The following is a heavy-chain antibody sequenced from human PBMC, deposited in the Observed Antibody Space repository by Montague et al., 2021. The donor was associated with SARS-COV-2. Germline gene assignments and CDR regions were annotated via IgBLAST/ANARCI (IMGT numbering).Heavy chain of an antibody. J-gene: IGHJ4*02. CDR3: ARHRKYCVDMMVAHIYYPDY. Sequence: SETLSLTCTVSGGSISSSSYYWGWIRQPPGKGLEWIGSIYYSGSTNYNPSLKSRVTISVDTSKKQFSLKLSSVTAADTAVYYCARHRKYCVDMMVAHIYYPDYWGQGTLVTVSS. CDR1: GGSISSSSYY. CDR2: IYYSGST. V-gene: IGHV4-39*01. D-gene: IGHD2-21*01.